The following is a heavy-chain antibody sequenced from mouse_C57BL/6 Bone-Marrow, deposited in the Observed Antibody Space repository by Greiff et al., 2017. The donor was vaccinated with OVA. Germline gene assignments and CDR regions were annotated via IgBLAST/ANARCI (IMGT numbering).Heavy chain of an antibody. CDR1: GFTFSSYT. V-gene: IGHV5-9*01. J-gene: IGHJ4*01. Sequence: EVKVEESGGGLVKPGGSLKLSCAASGFTFSSYTMSWVRQTPEKRLEWVANISGGGGNTYYPDSVKGRFTISRDNAKNTLYLQMSSLRSEDTALYYCARRTEGEAGDAMDYWGQGTSVTVSA. CDR3: ARRTEGEAGDAMDY. CDR2: ISGGGGNT. D-gene: IGHD2-13*01.